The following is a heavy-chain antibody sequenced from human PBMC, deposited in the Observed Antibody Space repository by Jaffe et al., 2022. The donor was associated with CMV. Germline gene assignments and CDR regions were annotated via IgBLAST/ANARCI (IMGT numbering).Heavy chain of an antibody. J-gene: IGHJ4*02. CDR2: ISSSSSYT. V-gene: IGHV3-11*06. CDR3: ARGIAAADHFDY. D-gene: IGHD6-13*01. CDR1: GFTFSDYY. Sequence: QVQLVESGGGLVKPGGSLRLSCAASGFTFSDYYMSWIRQAPGKGLEWVSYISSSSSYTNYADSVKGRFTISRDNAKNSLYLQMNSLRAEDTAVYYCARGIAAADHFDYWGQGTLVTVSS.